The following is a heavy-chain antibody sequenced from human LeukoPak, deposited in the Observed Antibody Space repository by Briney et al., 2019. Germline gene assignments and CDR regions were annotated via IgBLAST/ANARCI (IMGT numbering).Heavy chain of an antibody. V-gene: IGHV1-2*06. Sequence: ASVKVSCKASGYTFTGYYMHWVRQAPGQGLEWMGRINPDSGGTNYAQKFQGRVTMTRDTSISTAYMELSRLRSDDTAVYYCAILRKSRYYGSSGYYFDYWGQGTLVTVSS. D-gene: IGHD3-22*01. CDR2: INPDSGGT. J-gene: IGHJ4*02. CDR1: GYTFTGYY. CDR3: AILRKSRYYGSSGYYFDY.